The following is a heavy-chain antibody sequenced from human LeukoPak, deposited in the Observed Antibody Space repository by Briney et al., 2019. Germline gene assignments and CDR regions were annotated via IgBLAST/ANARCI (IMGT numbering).Heavy chain of an antibody. CDR2: ISVYNGNT. J-gene: IGHJ5*02. CDR3: ARVRYCSGGNCYPNWFDP. Sequence: ASVKVSCKASAYTFTSYGISWVRQAPGQGLEWMGWISVYNGNTNYAEQLQGRVTMTTDTSSYTAYMELGGLRSDDTAVYYCARVRYCSGGNCYPNWFDPWGQGTLVTVSS. D-gene: IGHD2-15*01. CDR1: AYTFTSYG. V-gene: IGHV1-18*04.